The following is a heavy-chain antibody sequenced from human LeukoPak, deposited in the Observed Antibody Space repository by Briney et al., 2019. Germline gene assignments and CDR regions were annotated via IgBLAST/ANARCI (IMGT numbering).Heavy chain of an antibody. CDR3: ARNQYGFGRN. J-gene: IGHJ4*02. Sequence: GASVKVSCKASGYTFTGYDINWVRQAPGHGLEWMGWVNPKSGDTRYAQKFQGRVTMTRDTSISTAYMELSSLTSEDTAVYYCARNQYGFGRNWGQGTLVTVSS. CDR2: VNPKSGDT. CDR1: GYTFTGYD. D-gene: IGHD3-16*01. V-gene: IGHV1-8*01.